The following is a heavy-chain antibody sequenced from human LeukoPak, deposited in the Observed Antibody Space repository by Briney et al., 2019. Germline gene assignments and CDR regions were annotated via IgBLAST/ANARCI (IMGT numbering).Heavy chain of an antibody. D-gene: IGHD3-22*01. CDR3: ERGRGSGFSFWGSGNWFDP. Sequence: SETLSLTCAVYGGSFSGYYWSWIRQPPGKGLEWIGEINHSGSTNYNPSLKSRVTTSVDTSKNQFSLKLSSVTAADTAVYYCERGRGSGFSFWGSGNWFDPWGQGTLVTVSS. V-gene: IGHV4-34*01. CDR2: INHSGST. CDR1: GGSFSGYY. J-gene: IGHJ5*02.